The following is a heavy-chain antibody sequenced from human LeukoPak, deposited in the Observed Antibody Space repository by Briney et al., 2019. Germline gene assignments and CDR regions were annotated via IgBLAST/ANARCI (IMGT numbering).Heavy chain of an antibody. J-gene: IGHJ4*02. CDR1: GGSISSGGYY. CDR3: ASIHITMVRGVIIPFDY. Sequence: SETLSLTCTVSGGSISSGGYYWSWIRQRPGKGLEWIGYIYYSGSTYYNPSLKSRVTISVDTSKNRFSLKLSSVTAADTAVYYCASIHITMVRGVIIPFDYWGQGTLVTVSS. V-gene: IGHV4-31*03. CDR2: IYYSGST. D-gene: IGHD3-10*01.